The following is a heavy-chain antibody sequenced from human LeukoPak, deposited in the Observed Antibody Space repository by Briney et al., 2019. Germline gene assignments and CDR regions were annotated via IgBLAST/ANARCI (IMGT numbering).Heavy chain of an antibody. CDR1: GFTFSSYS. CDR2: ISSSSSYI. CDR3: ARETDIVVVPAATFIDP. V-gene: IGHV3-21*01. J-gene: IGHJ5*02. Sequence: PGGSLRLSCAASGFTFSSYSMNWVRQAPGKGLEWASSISSSSSYIYYADSVKGRFTISGDNAKNSLYLQMNSLRAEDTAVYYCARETDIVVVPAATFIDPWGQGTLVTVSS. D-gene: IGHD2-2*01.